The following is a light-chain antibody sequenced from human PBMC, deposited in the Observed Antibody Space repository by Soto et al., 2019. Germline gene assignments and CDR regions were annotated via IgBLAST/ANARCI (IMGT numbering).Light chain of an antibody. J-gene: IGLJ1*01. CDR2: EVN. V-gene: IGLV2-14*01. Sequence: VLTQPASVSGTPGQSITISCTGTSSDVGGYNYVSWYQQHPRKAPKLMIYEVNNRPSGVSNRFSVSKSGNTASLTISGLQAEDEADYYCSSFTTSNTLVFGTGTKGTGL. CDR3: SSFTTSNTLV. CDR1: SSDVGGYNY.